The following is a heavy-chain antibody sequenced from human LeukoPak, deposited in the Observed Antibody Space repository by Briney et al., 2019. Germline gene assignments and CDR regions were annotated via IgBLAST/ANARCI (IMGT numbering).Heavy chain of an antibody. D-gene: IGHD2-15*01. Sequence: GASVKVSCKASGYTFTSYGISWVRQAPGQGLEWMGWISAYNGNTSYAQKLQGRVTMTTDTSTSTAYMELRSLRSDDTAVYYCARDTEKYCSGGSCYSGPKDHNWFDPWGQGTLVTVSS. CDR3: ARDTEKYCSGGSCYSGPKDHNWFDP. J-gene: IGHJ5*02. V-gene: IGHV1-18*01. CDR2: ISAYNGNT. CDR1: GYTFTSYG.